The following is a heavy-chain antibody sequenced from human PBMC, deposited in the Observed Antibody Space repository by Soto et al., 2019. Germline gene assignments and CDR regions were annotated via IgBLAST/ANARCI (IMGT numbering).Heavy chain of an antibody. V-gene: IGHV3-30-3*01. CDR2: ISYDGNNK. CDR3: ARAGCDGGSCYTLVGLRYGMDV. CDR1: GFTFSSYV. Sequence: QVQLVESGGGVVQPGRSLRLSCAASGFTFSSYVMYWVRLAPGKGLEWVAVISYDGNNKYYADSVKGRFTISGDNSKNTLYLQMNSVRAEDTAVYYFARAGCDGGSCYTLVGLRYGMDVWGQGTTVTVSS. J-gene: IGHJ6*02. D-gene: IGHD2-15*01.